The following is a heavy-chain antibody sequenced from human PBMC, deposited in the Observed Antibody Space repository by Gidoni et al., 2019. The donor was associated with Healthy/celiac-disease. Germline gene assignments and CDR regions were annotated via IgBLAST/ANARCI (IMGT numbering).Heavy chain of an antibody. J-gene: IGHJ6*02. CDR2: ISGSGGST. D-gene: IGHD2-15*01. CDR1: GFTFSRYA. CDR3: AKTLLADYYYYYGMDV. V-gene: IGHV3-23*01. Sequence: EVQLLESGGGLVQPGGSLRLSCAASGFTFSRYAMSWVRQAPGKGLEWVSAISGSGGSTYYADSVKGRFTISRDNSKNTLYLQMNSLRAEDTAVYYCAKTLLADYYYYYGMDVWGQGTTVTVSS.